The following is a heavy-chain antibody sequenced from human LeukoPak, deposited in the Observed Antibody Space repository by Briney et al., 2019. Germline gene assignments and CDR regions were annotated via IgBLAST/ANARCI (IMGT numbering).Heavy chain of an antibody. CDR3: ARRGYGRNWFDP. CDR1: GGSISSYY. J-gene: IGHJ5*02. D-gene: IGHD4-17*01. V-gene: IGHV4-59*01. CDR2: IYYSGST. Sequence: PSETLSLTCTVSGGSISSYYWSWIRQPPGKGLEWIGYIYYSGSTNYNPSLKSRVTISVDTSKNQFSLKLSSVTAADTAVYYCARRGYGRNWFDPWGQGTLVTVSS.